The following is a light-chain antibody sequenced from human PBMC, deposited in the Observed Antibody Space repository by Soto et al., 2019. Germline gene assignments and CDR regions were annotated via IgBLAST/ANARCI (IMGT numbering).Light chain of an antibody. Sequence: QSVLTQPPSVSGAPGQRVTISCAGSSSDIGAGHDVHWYQQLPGTAPKLLIYGNTNRPSGVPDRFSGSKSGASASLSITGLQAEDEADSHCQSFDSSLRGWVFGGGTQLTVL. CDR2: GNT. J-gene: IGLJ3*02. CDR3: QSFDSSLRGWV. V-gene: IGLV1-40*01. CDR1: SSDIGAGHD.